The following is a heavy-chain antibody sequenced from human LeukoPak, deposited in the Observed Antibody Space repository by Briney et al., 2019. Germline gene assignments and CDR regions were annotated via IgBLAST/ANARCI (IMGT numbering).Heavy chain of an antibody. CDR2: IKSDGST. J-gene: IGHJ1*01. CDR1: GFTFSSFW. Sequence: GGSLRLSCAASGFTFSSFWMHWVRQAPGKGLVWVSRIKSDGSTNYADSVKGRFTISRDNAKDTVSLQMNSLRVEDTGVYYCARAPSEIGGYYPEYFRHWGQGTLVTVSS. CDR3: ARAPSEIGGYYPEYFRH. D-gene: IGHD3-22*01. V-gene: IGHV3-74*01.